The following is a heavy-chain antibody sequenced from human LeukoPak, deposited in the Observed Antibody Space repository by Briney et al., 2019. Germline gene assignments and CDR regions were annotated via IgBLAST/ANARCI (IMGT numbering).Heavy chain of an antibody. CDR2: INAGNGNT. D-gene: IGHD1-26*01. J-gene: IGHJ4*02. CDR1: GYTFTSYA. V-gene: IGHV1-3*03. CDR3: ASCIVGATTGGDY. Sequence: VASVKVSCKASGYTFTSYAMHWVRQAPGQRLEWMGWINAGNGNTKYSQEFQGRVTITRDTSASTAYMELSSLRAEDTAVYYCASCIVGATTGGDYWGQGTLVTVSS.